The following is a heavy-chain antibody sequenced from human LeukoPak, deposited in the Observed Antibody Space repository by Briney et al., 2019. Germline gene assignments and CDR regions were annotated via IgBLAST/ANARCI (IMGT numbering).Heavy chain of an antibody. CDR2: INPKSGGT. D-gene: IGHD2-15*01. CDR1: LYTFTRYF. V-gene: IGHV1-2*02. Sequence: GASVKVSCKASLYTFTRYFMHWVRQAPGQGREWMGWINPKSGGTNYAQKFQGRVSMTRDTSISTAYMELSRLRPDDPAVYYCARSSRLGGVVVVAASFDPWGQGTLVTVSS. CDR3: ARSSRLGGVVVVAASFDP. J-gene: IGHJ5*02.